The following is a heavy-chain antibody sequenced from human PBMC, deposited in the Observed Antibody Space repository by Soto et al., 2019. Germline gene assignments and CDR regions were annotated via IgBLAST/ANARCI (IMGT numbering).Heavy chain of an antibody. CDR3: ARDRRASGTYDGVDV. CDR1: GYNFSAYY. Sequence: QVHLVQSGAEVKKPGASVKVSCETSGYNFSAYYIHWVRQTPGQGLEWMGWINSDSGDTKYAQKFQGRVTMTRDMSTSVAYMELSRLTSDDTAVYYCARDRRASGTYDGVDVWGQGTPVAVS. D-gene: IGHD3-10*01. V-gene: IGHV1-2*02. J-gene: IGHJ6*02. CDR2: INSDSGDT.